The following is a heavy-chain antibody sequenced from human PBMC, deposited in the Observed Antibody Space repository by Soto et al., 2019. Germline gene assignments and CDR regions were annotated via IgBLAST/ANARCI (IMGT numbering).Heavy chain of an antibody. CDR3: ARAGLGPDFWSGYYIDY. Sequence: GASVKVSCKASGYTFTGYYMHWVRQAPGQGLEWMGWINPNSGGTNYAQKFQGWVTMTRDTSISTAYMELSRLRSDDTAVYYCARAGLGPDFWSGYYIDYWGQGTLVTVSS. CDR1: GYTFTGYY. V-gene: IGHV1-2*04. D-gene: IGHD3-3*01. CDR2: INPNSGGT. J-gene: IGHJ4*02.